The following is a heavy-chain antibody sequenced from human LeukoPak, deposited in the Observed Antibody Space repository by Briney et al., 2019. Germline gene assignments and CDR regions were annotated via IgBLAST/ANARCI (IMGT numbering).Heavy chain of an antibody. J-gene: IGHJ4*02. CDR1: GFTYSNYA. D-gene: IGHD2-8*02. V-gene: IGHV3-23*01. Sequence: PGGSLRLSCEASGFTYSNYAMSWVRQAPGKGLEWVSSITGSGGSTYYADSVKGRFTISRDNSKNTLYLQMKSLSAEDSAVYYCAKNRPGVLAGGEDNWGQGTLVTVSS. CDR3: AKNRPGVLAGGEDN. CDR2: ITGSGGST.